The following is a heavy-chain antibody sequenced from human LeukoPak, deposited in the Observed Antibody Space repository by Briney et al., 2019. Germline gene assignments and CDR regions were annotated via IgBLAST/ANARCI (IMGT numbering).Heavy chain of an antibody. CDR3: ASGGRISS. J-gene: IGHJ4*02. D-gene: IGHD3-16*01. V-gene: IGHV3-48*03. Sequence: PGGSLRLSCAASGFTFSSYEMNWVRQAPGKGLEWVSYISPSGSSIYYADSVKGRFTISRDNAKNSLFLQMNSLRAEDTAVYYCASGGRISSWGQGTLVTVSP. CDR1: GFTFSSYE. CDR2: ISPSGSSI.